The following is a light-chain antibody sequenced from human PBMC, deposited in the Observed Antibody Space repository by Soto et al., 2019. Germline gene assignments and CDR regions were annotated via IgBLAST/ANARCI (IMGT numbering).Light chain of an antibody. Sequence: QSALTQPRSVSGSPGQSVTISCTGTSSDIGDYHYVSWYRQFPGKAPQLLIYDVTKRPSGVPDRFSGSKSGNTASLTISGLRAAEDADYYCCSYAATDTIVFGSGTKLTVL. CDR2: DVT. J-gene: IGLJ1*01. V-gene: IGLV2-11*01. CDR3: CSYAATDTIV. CDR1: SSDIGDYHY.